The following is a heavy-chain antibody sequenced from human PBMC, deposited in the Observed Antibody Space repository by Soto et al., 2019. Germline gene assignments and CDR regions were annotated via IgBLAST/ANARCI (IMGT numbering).Heavy chain of an antibody. Sequence: QVQLVQSGAEVKKPGASVKVSCKASGYTFTGYYMHWVRQTPGQGLEWMGWINPNSGGTNYAQKFQGWVTMTRDTSISTADMELSRLRSDDTAVYYCARGELGYCSSTSCPMVGGMDVWGQGTTVTVSS. CDR1: GYTFTGYY. CDR3: ARGELGYCSSTSCPMVGGMDV. D-gene: IGHD2-2*01. CDR2: INPNSGGT. J-gene: IGHJ6*02. V-gene: IGHV1-2*04.